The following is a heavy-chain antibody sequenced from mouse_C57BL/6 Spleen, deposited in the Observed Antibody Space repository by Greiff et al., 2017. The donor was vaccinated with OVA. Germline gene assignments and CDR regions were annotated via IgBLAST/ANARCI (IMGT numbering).Heavy chain of an antibody. CDR2: ISDGGSYT. CDR1: GFTFSSYA. Sequence: EVQLVESGGGLVKPGGSLKLSCAASGFTFSSYAMSWVRQTPEKRLEWVATISDGGSYTYYPDNVKGRFTISRDNAKNNLYLQMSHLKSEDTAMYYCARDSSWFAYWGQVTLVTVSA. CDR3: ARDSSWFAY. J-gene: IGHJ3*01. V-gene: IGHV5-4*01. D-gene: IGHD2-12*01.